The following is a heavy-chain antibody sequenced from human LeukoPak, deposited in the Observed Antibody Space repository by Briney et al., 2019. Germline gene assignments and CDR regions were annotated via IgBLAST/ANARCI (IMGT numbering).Heavy chain of an antibody. Sequence: AASVKVSCKASGYTFTSYAMNWVRQAPGQGLEWMGWISTNTGNPTYAQGFTGRFVFSLDTSVSTAYLQISSLKAEDTAVYYCARVTGSGNTGDWFDPWGQGTLVTVSS. CDR1: GYTFTSYA. J-gene: IGHJ5*02. CDR3: ARVTGSGNTGDWFDP. D-gene: IGHD3-10*01. V-gene: IGHV7-4-1*02. CDR2: ISTNTGNP.